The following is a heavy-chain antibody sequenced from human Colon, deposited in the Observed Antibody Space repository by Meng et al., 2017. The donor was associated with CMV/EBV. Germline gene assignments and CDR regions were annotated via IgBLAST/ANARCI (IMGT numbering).Heavy chain of an antibody. D-gene: IGHD5-12*01. CDR3: ARDGFTGYAGWFDP. CDR1: GFTFSTYG. J-gene: IGHJ5*02. Sequence: GESLKISCAASGFTFSTYGMHWVRQAPGKGLEWVAYIRSDGTKTYYADSAKGRFTSSRDNSKNTLYLQMNSVRAEDTAVYYCARDGFTGYAGWFDPWGQGTQVTVSS. CDR2: IRSDGTKT. V-gene: IGHV3-30*02.